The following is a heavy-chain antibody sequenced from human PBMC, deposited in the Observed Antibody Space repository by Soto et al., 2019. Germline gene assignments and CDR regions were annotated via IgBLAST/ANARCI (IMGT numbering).Heavy chain of an antibody. V-gene: IGHV2-26*01. Sequence: SGPTLVNPTETLTLTCTVSGFSLSNARMGVSWIRQPPGKALEWLAHIFSNDEKSYSTSLKSRLTISKDTSKSQVVLTMTNMDPVDTATYYCARILVSSYYDFWSGSPYYYGMDVWGQGTMVTVSS. D-gene: IGHD3-3*01. CDR3: ARILVSSYYDFWSGSPYYYGMDV. CDR2: IFSNDEK. CDR1: GFSLSNARMG. J-gene: IGHJ6*02.